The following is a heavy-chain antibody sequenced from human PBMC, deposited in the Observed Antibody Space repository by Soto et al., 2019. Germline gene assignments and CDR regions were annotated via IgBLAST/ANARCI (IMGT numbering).Heavy chain of an antibody. CDR2: IYNSGST. CDR3: ARGVIH. CDR1: GVSSNNYC. V-gene: IGHV4-31*03. Sequence: SETLSLTCTVSGVSSNNYCWSWVRQHPGKGLEWIGYIYNSGSTYYNPSLKSRITISLDTSKNQFSLKLSSVTAADTAVYYCARGVIHWGQGTLVTVSS. J-gene: IGHJ4*02. D-gene: IGHD2-21*01.